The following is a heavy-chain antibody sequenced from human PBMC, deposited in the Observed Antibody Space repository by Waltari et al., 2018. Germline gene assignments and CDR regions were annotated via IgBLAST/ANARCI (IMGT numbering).Heavy chain of an antibody. CDR3: ARRSVGAAPYYFDY. CDR1: VLTFTSSC. D-gene: IGHD1-26*01. V-gene: IGHV3-74*02. CDR2: INRDGSST. Sequence: EVQLVESAGGLVQPGGSLRLSCAASVLTFTSSCMHWVRQAPGKGLVWVSRINRDGSSTNYADSVKGRFTISRDNAKNTLYLQMNSLRVDDTAVYYCARRSVGAAPYYFDYWGQGTLVTVSS. J-gene: IGHJ4*02.